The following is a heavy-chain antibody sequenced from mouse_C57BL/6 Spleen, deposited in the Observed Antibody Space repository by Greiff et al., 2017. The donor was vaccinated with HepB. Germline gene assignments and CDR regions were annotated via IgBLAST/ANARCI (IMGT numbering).Heavy chain of an antibody. J-gene: IGHJ4*01. D-gene: IGHD2-4*01. V-gene: IGHV5-4*03. CDR2: ISDGGSYT. Sequence: EVKLVESGGGLVKPGGSMKLSCAASGFTFSSYAMSWVRQTPEKRLEWVATISDGGSYTYYPDNVKGRFTISRDNAKNNLYLQMSHLKSEDTAMYYCARAHSTMITEGYYAMDYWGQGTSVTVSS. CDR3: ARAHSTMITEGYYAMDY. CDR1: GFTFSSYA.